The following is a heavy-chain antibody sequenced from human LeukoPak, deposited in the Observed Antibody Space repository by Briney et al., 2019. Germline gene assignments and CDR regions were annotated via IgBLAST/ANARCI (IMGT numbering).Heavy chain of an antibody. J-gene: IGHJ4*02. CDR3: AKVPSYYDSTGHYHFFDY. V-gene: IGHV3-23*01. CDR1: GFTFSSYA. CDR2: ISGSGGST. D-gene: IGHD3-22*01. Sequence: PGGSLRLSCAASGFTFSSYAMSWVRQAPGKGLEWVSAISGSGGSTYYADSVKGRFTISRDNSKNTLYLQMNSLRAEDTAVYYCAKVPSYYDSTGHYHFFDYWGQGTLVTVSS.